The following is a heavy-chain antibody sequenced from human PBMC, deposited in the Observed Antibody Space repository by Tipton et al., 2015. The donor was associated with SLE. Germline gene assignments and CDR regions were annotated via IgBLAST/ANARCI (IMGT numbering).Heavy chain of an antibody. V-gene: IGHV4-59*11. CDR1: GGSISSHY. Sequence: LSLTCTVSGGSISSHYWSWIRQPPGKGLEWIGYIYYSGSTNYNPSLKSRVTISVDTSKNQFSLKLSSVTAADTAVYYCAREWGDAFDIWGQGTMVTVSS. CDR3: AREWGDAFDI. J-gene: IGHJ3*02. D-gene: IGHD3-16*01. CDR2: IYYSGST.